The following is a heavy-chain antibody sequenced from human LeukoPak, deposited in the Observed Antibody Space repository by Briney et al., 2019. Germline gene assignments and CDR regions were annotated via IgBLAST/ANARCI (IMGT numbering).Heavy chain of an antibody. D-gene: IGHD5-12*01. CDR3: ARLDPGIVATIQRILDWYFDL. CDR2: TYPGDSDT. J-gene: IGHJ2*01. Sequence: GGALQISCKGSGSHFTSYWIGGGRQMPGKGLEGRGITYPGDSDTRYSPSFQGQVNISADKSISTAYLQWSSLKASDTAMYYCARLDPGIVATIQRILDWYFDLWGRGTLVTVSS. V-gene: IGHV5-51*01. CDR1: GSHFTSYW.